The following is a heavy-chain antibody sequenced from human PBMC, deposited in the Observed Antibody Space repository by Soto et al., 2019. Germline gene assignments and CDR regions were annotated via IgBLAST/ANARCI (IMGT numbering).Heavy chain of an antibody. CDR2: IRNKDRGYTT. Sequence: EEQLAESGGGLVQPGGSLRLSCAGSGSSFNDHYIDWVRQAPGKGLEWIGQIRNKDRGYTTEYAASVRGRFTISRDDSSNSLYLHMTSLKTEDTAVYYCADLGPGFVPWGQGTVVTVSS. CDR1: GSSFNDHY. J-gene: IGHJ5*02. CDR3: ADLGPGFVP. V-gene: IGHV3-72*01.